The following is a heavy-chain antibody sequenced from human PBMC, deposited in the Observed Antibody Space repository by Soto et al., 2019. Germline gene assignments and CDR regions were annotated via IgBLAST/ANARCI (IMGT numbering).Heavy chain of an antibody. Sequence: GGSLRLSCAASGFAFSSFAMSWVRQAPGKGLEWVSSITDNGGSTYYTDSVKGRFTISRDNSKSTVYLQMNSLRAEDTALYYCAEGGFYDGFDYWGQGTLVTVSS. CDR3: AEGGFYDGFDY. D-gene: IGHD5-12*01. CDR2: ITDNGGST. J-gene: IGHJ4*02. V-gene: IGHV3-23*01. CDR1: GFAFSSFA.